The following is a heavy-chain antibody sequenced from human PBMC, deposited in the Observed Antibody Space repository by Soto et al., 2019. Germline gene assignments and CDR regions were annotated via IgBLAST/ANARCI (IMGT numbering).Heavy chain of an antibody. J-gene: IGHJ5*02. CDR3: SRAPPYHNVNWFDP. CDR2: IYYIGIT. D-gene: IGHD3-10*01. V-gene: IGHV4-31*03. CDR1: GDSLSSGGYY. Sequence: QERLQESGPGLVRPSQTLALTCSVSGDSLSSGGYYWTWIRQLPGKGLEWIGYIYYIGITDYNTSLQSRVTLSIDPSNIQFSLKLSSVTVADTAVYYCSRAPPYHNVNWFDPWGQGILVTVSS.